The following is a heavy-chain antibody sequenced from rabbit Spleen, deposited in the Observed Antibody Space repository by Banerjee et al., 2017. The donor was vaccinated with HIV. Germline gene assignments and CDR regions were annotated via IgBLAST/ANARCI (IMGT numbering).Heavy chain of an antibody. CDR2: INTYTGST. V-gene: IGHV1S47*01. D-gene: IGHD2-1*01. CDR1: GFSFSDRDV. CDR3: ARGYSDSDDYGPEYFSL. J-gene: IGHJ4*01. Sequence: EESGGGLVQPEGSLTLACKASGFSFSDRDVMCWVRQAPGKGLQWIACINTYTGSTWYASWVNGRFTISRSTSLNTVTLQMTSLTAADTATYFCARGYSDSDDYGPEYFSLWGPGTLVTVS.